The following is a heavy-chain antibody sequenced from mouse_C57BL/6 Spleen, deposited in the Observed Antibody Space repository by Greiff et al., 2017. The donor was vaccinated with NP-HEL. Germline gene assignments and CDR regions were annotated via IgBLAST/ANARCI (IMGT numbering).Heavy chain of an antibody. Sequence: EVQLQQSGPELVKPGASVKISCKASGYTFTDYYMNWVKQSHGKSLEWIGDINPNNGGTSYNQKFKGKATLTVDKSSSTAYIELRSLTSEDSAVYYCARGAYYSNYDYYAMDYWGQGTSVTVSS. CDR1: GYTFTDYY. J-gene: IGHJ4*01. CDR2: INPNNGGT. V-gene: IGHV1-26*01. D-gene: IGHD2-5*01. CDR3: ARGAYYSNYDYYAMDY.